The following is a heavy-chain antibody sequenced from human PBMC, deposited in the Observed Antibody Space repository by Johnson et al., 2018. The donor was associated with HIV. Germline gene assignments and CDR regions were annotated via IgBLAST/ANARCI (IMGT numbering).Heavy chain of an antibody. CDR3: TTGQVNNIIGLSTFQGPAFDF. V-gene: IGHV3-15*01. D-gene: IGHD2/OR15-2a*01. CDR2: INTKADGATT. CDR1: GFTFSKAW. Sequence: VQLVESGGGCAQPGGSLRLSCAVSGFTFSKAWMSWVRQAPGKGLEWVGQINTKADGATTDYAAPVRGRFTISRDDSRNTLFLQMNNVKIEDTALYFCTTGQVNNIIGLSTFQGPAFDFLGQGTMVTVS. J-gene: IGHJ3*01.